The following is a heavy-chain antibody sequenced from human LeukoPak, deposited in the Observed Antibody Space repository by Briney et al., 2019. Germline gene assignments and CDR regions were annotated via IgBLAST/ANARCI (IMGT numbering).Heavy chain of an antibody. CDR2: VHLDGRT. CDR3: AREGGFFRPLDY. CDR1: GGSVTSTNW. V-gene: IGHV4-4*02. D-gene: IGHD3-3*01. Sequence: SETLSLTCGVSGGSVTSTNWWTWVRQSPGKGLEWIGEVHLDGRTNYNPSLKSRLTISVDLSENHISLKLTSVTAADTAVYYCAREGGFFRPLDYSGQGTLVTVSS. J-gene: IGHJ4*02.